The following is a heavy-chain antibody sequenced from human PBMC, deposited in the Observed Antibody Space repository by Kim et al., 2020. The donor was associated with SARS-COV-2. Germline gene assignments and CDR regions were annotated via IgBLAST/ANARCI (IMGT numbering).Heavy chain of an antibody. CDR3: ARDGRFGELLFDY. J-gene: IGHJ4*02. D-gene: IGHD3-10*01. V-gene: IGHV3-30*01. Sequence: YADSVKGRFTISRDNSKNTLYLQMNSLRAEDTAVYYCARDGRFGELLFDYWGQGTLVTVSS.